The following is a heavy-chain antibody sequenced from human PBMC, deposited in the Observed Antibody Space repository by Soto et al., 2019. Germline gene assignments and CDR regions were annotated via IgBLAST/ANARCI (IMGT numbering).Heavy chain of an antibody. V-gene: IGHV4-30-4*01. CDR3: ARWLGYGPHFDY. J-gene: IGHJ4*02. CDR1: GGSISSGDYY. D-gene: IGHD5-12*01. Sequence: PSETLSLTCTVSGGSISSGDYYWSWIRQPPGKGLECIGYIYYSGSTYYNPSLKSRVTISVDTSKNQFSLKLSSVTAADTAVYYCARWLGYGPHFDYWGQGTLVTVS. CDR2: IYYSGST.